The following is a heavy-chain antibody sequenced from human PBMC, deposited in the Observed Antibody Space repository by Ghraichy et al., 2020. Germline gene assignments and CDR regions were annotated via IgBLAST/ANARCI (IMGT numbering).Heavy chain of an antibody. J-gene: IGHJ4*02. CDR1: GGTFSSYT. CDR2: IIPILGIA. Sequence: SVKVSCKASGGTFSSYTISWVRQAPGQGLEWMGRIIPILGIANYAQKFQGRVTITADKSTSTAYMELSSLRSEDTAVYYCARDEGLEDYGDSLYYFDYWGQGTLVTVSS. V-gene: IGHV1-69*04. D-gene: IGHD4-17*01. CDR3: ARDEGLEDYGDSLYYFDY.